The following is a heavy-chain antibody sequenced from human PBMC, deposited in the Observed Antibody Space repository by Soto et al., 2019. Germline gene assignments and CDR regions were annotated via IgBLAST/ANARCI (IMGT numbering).Heavy chain of an antibody. CDR1: GFIFSTFD. V-gene: IGHV3-13*01. Sequence: GGSLRLSCAASGFIFSTFDIHWVRQAPGKGLEWVSGIGTLSDAVYAASVQGRFTISRQNDKNSVYLQMNSLRAGDTAVYYCARGRSFSYDSTPPPRFDPRGQGTLVTVSS. CDR2: IGTLSDA. J-gene: IGHJ5*02. D-gene: IGHD3-22*01. CDR3: ARGRSFSYDSTPPPRFDP.